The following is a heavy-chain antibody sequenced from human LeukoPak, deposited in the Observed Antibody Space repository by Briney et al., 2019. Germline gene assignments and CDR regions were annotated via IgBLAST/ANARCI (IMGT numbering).Heavy chain of an antibody. V-gene: IGHV4-4*07. CDR2: IYTSGSN. D-gene: IGHD4-23*01. CDR1: GGSISSSYY. CDR3: AREVADYGGYYYYHYMDV. J-gene: IGHJ6*03. Sequence: SETLSLTCTVSGGSISSSYYWSWIRQPAGKGLEWIGRIYTSGSNNYNPSLKSRVTMSVDTSKNQFSLKLSSVTAADTAMYYCAREVADYGGYYYYHYMDVWGKGTTVTISS.